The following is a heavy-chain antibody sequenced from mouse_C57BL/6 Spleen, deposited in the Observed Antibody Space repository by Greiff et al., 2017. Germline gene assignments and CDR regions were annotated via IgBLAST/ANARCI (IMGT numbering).Heavy chain of an antibody. CDR3: ARSGSNYPFYAMDY. V-gene: IGHV1-52*01. J-gene: IGHJ4*01. CDR2: IDPSDSET. CDR1: GYTFTSYW. D-gene: IGHD2-5*01. Sequence: QVQLQQPGAELVRPGSSVKLSCKASGYTFTSYWMHWVKQRPIQGLEWIGNIDPSDSETHYNQKFKDKATLTVDKSSSTAYMQRSSLTSEDSAVYYCARSGSNYPFYAMDYWGQGTSVTVSS.